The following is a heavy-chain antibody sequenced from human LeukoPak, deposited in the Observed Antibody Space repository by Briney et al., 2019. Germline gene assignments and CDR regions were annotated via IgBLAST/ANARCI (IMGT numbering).Heavy chain of an antibody. D-gene: IGHD3-10*01. J-gene: IGHJ4*02. CDR1: GFTFNGYA. CDR3: AKHLGSHNFDY. Sequence: PGGSLRLSCAASGFTFNGYAMSWVRQAPGKGLEWVSSISGSGANTYYANSVKGRSTVYRDNSKNTLYLQVNNLRAEATAVYYCAKHLGSHNFDYWGQGTLVTVSS. V-gene: IGHV3-23*01. CDR2: ISGSGANT.